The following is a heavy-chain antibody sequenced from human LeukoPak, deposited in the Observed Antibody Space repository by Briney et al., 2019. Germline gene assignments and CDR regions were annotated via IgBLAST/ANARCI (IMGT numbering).Heavy chain of an antibody. CDR1: GFTSSSYS. J-gene: IGHJ4*02. D-gene: IGHD4-17*01. CDR2: IISSSSTI. V-gene: IGHV3-48*01. CDR3: AGQGGPHYGSLDY. Sequence: GGSLRLSCAASGFTSSSYSTHWVRDAPGKGVEWVSYIISSSSTIYYADSVRGRFTVSRDNAKNSLSLKLSTLRAEHTAVYFSAGQGGPHYGSLDYWGQGTLVTVSS.